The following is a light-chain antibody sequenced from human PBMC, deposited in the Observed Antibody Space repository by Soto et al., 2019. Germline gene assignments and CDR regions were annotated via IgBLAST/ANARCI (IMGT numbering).Light chain of an antibody. CDR3: ASITRNTTSV. J-gene: IGLJ1*01. CDR2: EVT. V-gene: IGLV2-14*01. Sequence: QSVLTQPASVSGSPGQSITISCTGSSSDVGGYNYVSWYQHHPGKAPKLMIYEVTNRPSGVSHRFSGSKSGNTASLTISGLQTGDEADYYCASITRNTTSVFGTGTKVTVL. CDR1: SSDVGGYNY.